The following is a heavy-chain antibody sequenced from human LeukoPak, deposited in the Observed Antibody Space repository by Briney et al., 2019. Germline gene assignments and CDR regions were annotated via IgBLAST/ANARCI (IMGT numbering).Heavy chain of an antibody. D-gene: IGHD2-15*01. Sequence: PGGSLRLSCVASGFTFSNYAMSWVRQAPGKGLELVSGIYGSDDKTVYGDAVKGRFTISRDNSKNTLYLQMNSLRVDDTAVYYCAKTQGYYDAWGQGALVTVSS. V-gene: IGHV3-23*01. CDR3: AKTQGYYDA. J-gene: IGHJ5*02. CDR1: GFTFSNYA. CDR2: IYGSDDKT.